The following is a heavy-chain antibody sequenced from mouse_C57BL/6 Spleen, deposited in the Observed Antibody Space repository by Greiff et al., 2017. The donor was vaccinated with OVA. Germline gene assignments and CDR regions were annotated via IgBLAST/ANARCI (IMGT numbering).Heavy chain of an antibody. V-gene: IGHV1-81*01. CDR3: ARDPLLAMDY. CDR1: GYTFTSYG. D-gene: IGHD1-1*01. CDR2: IYPRSGNT. Sequence: QVQLQQSGAELARPGASVKLSCKASGYTFTSYGISWVKQRTGQGLEWIGEIYPRSGNTYYNEKFKGKATLTADKSSSTAYMELCSLTSEDSAVYFCARDPLLAMDYWGQGTSVTVSS. J-gene: IGHJ4*01.